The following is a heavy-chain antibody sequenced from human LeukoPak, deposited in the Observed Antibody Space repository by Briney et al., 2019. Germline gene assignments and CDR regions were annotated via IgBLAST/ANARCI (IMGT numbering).Heavy chain of an antibody. CDR3: ARRDYYGSGFEFDP. CDR1: GGSFSGYY. V-gene: IGHV4-34*01. Sequence: ASETLSLTCAVYGGSFSGYYWGWMRQPPGKGLEWIGEINHSGSTNYNPSLKSRVTISVDTSKNQFSLKLSSVTAADTAVYYCARRDYYGSGFEFDPWGQGTLVTVSS. D-gene: IGHD3-10*01. J-gene: IGHJ5*02. CDR2: INHSGST.